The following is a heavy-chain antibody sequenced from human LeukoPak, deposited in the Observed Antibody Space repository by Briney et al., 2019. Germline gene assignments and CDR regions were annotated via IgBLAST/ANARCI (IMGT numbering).Heavy chain of an antibody. V-gene: IGHV1-3*01. D-gene: IGHD3-9*01. CDR1: GFTFCTYA. CDR3: AREHDTLAGFAFDY. J-gene: IGHJ4*02. Sequence: ASVKVSCKTSGFTFCTYAIQWVRQAPGQSLERMGWIHAGNGNTKYSPNVQGRVTISRDTSASTAYLELDSLRSEDTAVYYCAREHDTLAGFAFDYWGQGTLVTVSS. CDR2: IHAGNGNT.